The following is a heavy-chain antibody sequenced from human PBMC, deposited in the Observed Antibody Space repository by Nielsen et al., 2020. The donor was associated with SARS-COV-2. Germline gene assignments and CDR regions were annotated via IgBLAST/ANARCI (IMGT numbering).Heavy chain of an antibody. CDR1: GFTFSSYS. CDR2: ISSSSSTI. D-gene: IGHD3-16*01. V-gene: IGHV3-48*04. J-gene: IGHJ4*02. CDR3: VRGLQVPNGLAHR. Sequence: GESLKISCAASGFTFSSYSMNWVRQAPGKELEWVSYISSSSSTIYYADSVKGRFTISRDNAKNTLYLQMNSLRAEDTAVYYCVRGLQVPNGLAHRWGQGTLVTVSS.